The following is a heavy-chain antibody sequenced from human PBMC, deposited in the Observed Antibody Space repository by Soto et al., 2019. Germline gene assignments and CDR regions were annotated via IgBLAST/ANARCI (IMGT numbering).Heavy chain of an antibody. CDR1: GLTFSSYW. J-gene: IGHJ4*02. CDR2: INSDGSIT. Sequence: GGSLRLSCAASGLTFSSYWMHWVRQVPEKGLVWVSRINSDGSITNYADAVKGRFTISRDNVKNTLYLQMNSLRAEDTAVYYCVRYPRSVGGSYRPDYWGQGTLVTVSS. CDR3: VRYPRSVGGSYRPDY. V-gene: IGHV3-74*01. D-gene: IGHD3-16*02.